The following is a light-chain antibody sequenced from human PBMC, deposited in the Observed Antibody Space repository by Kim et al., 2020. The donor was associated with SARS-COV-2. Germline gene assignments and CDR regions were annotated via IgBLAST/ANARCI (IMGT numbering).Light chain of an antibody. CDR1: QSVGIIS. CDR2: GVS. Sequence: EVVLTQSPGTLSLSPGERATLSCRASQSVGIISLAWYQQKPGQAPRLLIYGVSSRATGIPDRFSGSGSGTDFTLTISRLEPEDFAVYYCQQVGHSPWGFGQGTKVDIK. J-gene: IGKJ1*01. V-gene: IGKV3-20*01. CDR3: QQVGHSPWG.